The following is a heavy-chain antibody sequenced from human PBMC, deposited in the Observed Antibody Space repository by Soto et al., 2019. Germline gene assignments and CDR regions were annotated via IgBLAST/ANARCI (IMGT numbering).Heavy chain of an antibody. CDR3: VFYAVLPGYAP. J-gene: IGHJ5*02. Sequence: EVQLLESGGGLVQPGGSLRLSCAGSGFIFRNYGMSWVRQAPGKGLEWVSAISGDGTGTYYADSVKGRFAISRDNSRTPLYLQMSSLRAEVTALYYFVFYAVLPGYAPWGQGTLVTVSS. V-gene: IGHV3-23*01. CDR2: ISGDGTGT. CDR1: GFIFRNYG. D-gene: IGHD3-9*01.